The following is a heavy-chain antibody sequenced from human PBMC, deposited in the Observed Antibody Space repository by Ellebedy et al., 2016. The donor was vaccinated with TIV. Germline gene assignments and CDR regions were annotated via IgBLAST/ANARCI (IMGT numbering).Heavy chain of an antibody. CDR1: GAIFSRYA. CDR2: IIPLLGIT. D-gene: IGHD1-26*01. Sequence: AASVKVSCKASGAIFSRYAITWVRQAPGQGLEWMGRIIPLLGITNYAQRFQGRVTITRDTSASTAYMELSSLRSEDTAVYYCARVKWELPFDYWGQGTLVTVSS. CDR3: ARVKWELPFDY. J-gene: IGHJ4*02. V-gene: IGHV1-69*04.